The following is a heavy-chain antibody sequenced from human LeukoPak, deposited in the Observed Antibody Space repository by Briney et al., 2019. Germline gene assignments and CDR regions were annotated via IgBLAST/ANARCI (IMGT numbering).Heavy chain of an antibody. J-gene: IGHJ6*02. CDR3: ARDWHCGGDCYSPRSYYYGMDV. V-gene: IGHV4-4*02. D-gene: IGHD2-21*02. CDR1: GYSISSGHW. CDR2: IYTSGST. Sequence: SETLSLTCAVSGYSISSGHWWSWVRQPPGKGLEWIGRIYTSGSTNYNPSLKSRVTISVDTSKNQFSLKLSSVTAADTAVYYCARDWHCGGDCYSPRSYYYGMDVWGQGTTVTVSS.